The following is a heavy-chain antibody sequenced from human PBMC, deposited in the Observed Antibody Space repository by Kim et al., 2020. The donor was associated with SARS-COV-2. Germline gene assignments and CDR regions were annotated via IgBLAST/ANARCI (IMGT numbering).Heavy chain of an antibody. Sequence: SETLSLTCAVYGGSFSGYYWSWIRQPPGKGLEWIGEINHSGSTNYNPSLKSRVTISVDTSKNQFSLKLSSVTAADTAVYYCAREGGYSSSRDPFDYWGQGTLVTVSS. D-gene: IGHD6-13*01. V-gene: IGHV4-34*01. CDR1: GGSFSGYY. CDR2: INHSGST. J-gene: IGHJ4*02. CDR3: AREGGYSSSRDPFDY.